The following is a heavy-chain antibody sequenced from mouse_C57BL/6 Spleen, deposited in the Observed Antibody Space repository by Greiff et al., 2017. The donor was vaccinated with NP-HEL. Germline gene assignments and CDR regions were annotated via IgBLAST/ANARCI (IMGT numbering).Heavy chain of an antibody. CDR1: GYAFSSHW. J-gene: IGHJ1*03. V-gene: IGHV1-80*01. CDR3: ARALYYYGSSYSLWYFDV. Sequence: VQLQQSGAELVKPGASVKISCKASGYAFSSHWMNWVKQRPGKGLEWIGQIYPGDGDTNYNGKFKGKATLTADKSSSTAYMQLSSLTSEDSAVYFCARALYYYGSSYSLWYFDVWGTGTTVTVSS. D-gene: IGHD1-1*01. CDR2: IYPGDGDT.